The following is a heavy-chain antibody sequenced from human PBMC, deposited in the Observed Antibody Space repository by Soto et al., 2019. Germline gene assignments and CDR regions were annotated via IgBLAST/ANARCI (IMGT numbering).Heavy chain of an antibody. V-gene: IGHV3-9*01. CDR2: INWNSGSI. CDR1: GFTFDDYA. J-gene: IGHJ1*01. D-gene: IGHD6-13*01. Sequence: GGSLRLSCAASGFTFDDYAMHWVRQVPGKGLEWVSGINWNSGSIGYADSVKGRFAISRDNAKYSLHLQMNSLRAEDTSFYYCVKDESINWYSGHFRHWGQGTLVTVSS. CDR3: VKDESINWYSGHFRH.